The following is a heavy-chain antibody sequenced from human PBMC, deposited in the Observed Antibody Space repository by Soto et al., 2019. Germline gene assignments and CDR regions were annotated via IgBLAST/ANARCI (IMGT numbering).Heavy chain of an antibody. D-gene: IGHD4-17*01. J-gene: IGHJ3*02. V-gene: IGHV3-11*01. CDR2: ISSSGSTI. CDR3: AGATVTTFNAFDI. CDR1: GFTFSDYY. Sequence: GGSLRLSCAASGFTFSDYYMSWIRQAPGKGLEWVSYISSSGSTIYYADSVKGRFTISRDNAKNSLYLQMNSLRAEDTAVYYCAGATVTTFNAFDIWGQGTMVTVSS.